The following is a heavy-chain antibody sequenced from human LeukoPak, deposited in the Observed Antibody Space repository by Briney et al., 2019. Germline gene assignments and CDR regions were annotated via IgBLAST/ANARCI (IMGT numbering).Heavy chain of an antibody. D-gene: IGHD4-23*01. CDR1: GYTFTSYG. V-gene: IGHV1-18*01. Sequence: ASVKVSCKASGYTFTSYGISWVRQAPGQGLERMGWIRAYNGNTNYAQKLQGRVTMTTDTSTSTAYMELRSLRSDDTAVYYCAGHSDYGGNPELDYWGQGTLVTVSS. CDR3: AGHSDYGGNPELDY. J-gene: IGHJ4*02. CDR2: IRAYNGNT.